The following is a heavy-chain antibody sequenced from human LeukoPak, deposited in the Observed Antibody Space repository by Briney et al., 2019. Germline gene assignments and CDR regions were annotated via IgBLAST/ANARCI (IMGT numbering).Heavy chain of an antibody. V-gene: IGHV4-31*03. CDR3: ARAYGYDYVWGSYYFDY. CDR1: GGSISSGGYY. J-gene: IGHJ4*02. CDR2: IYYSGST. Sequence: SETLSLTCTVSGGSISSGGYYWSWIRQHPGEGLEWIGYIYYSGSTYYNPSLKSRVTISVDTSKNQFSLKLSSVTAADTAVYYCARAYGYDYVWGSYYFDYWGQGTLVTVSS. D-gene: IGHD3-16*01.